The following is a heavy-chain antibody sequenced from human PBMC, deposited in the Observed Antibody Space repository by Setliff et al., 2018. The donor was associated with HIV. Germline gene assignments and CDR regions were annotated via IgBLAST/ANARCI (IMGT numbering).Heavy chain of an antibody. J-gene: IGHJ1*01. CDR2: VIPTIHEA. V-gene: IGHV1-69*13. CDR1: GVTFNYSF. D-gene: IGHD3-22*01. Sequence: SVKVSCKASGVTFNYSFITWVRQAPGQGLEWMGGVIPTIHEATYAQKFQGRVTITADESATTVYMEMSGLTSEDTAIYYCARGADASGYFYREYFQHWGQGTLVTVSS. CDR3: ARGADASGYFYREYFQH.